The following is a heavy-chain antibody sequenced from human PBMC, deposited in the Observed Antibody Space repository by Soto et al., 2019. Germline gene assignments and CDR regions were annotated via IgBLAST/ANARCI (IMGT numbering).Heavy chain of an antibody. V-gene: IGHV5-51*01. CDR3: ASNLGGGAARAWRVDYCYDMDV. CDR1: GYSFTSYW. Sequence: GESLKISCKGSGYSFTSYWIGWVRQMPGKGLEWMGIIYPGDSDTRYSPSFQGQVTISADKSISTAYLRWRSLKAPDTAMYYCASNLGGGAARAWRVDYCYDMDVWGQGTKVTVSS. J-gene: IGHJ6*02. D-gene: IGHD6-6*01. CDR2: IYPGDSDT.